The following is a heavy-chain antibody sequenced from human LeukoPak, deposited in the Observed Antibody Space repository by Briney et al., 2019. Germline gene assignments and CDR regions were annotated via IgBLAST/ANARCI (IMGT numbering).Heavy chain of an antibody. CDR1: GGSISSSSYY. CDR3: ARGPQLRRTAPEFDY. J-gene: IGHJ4*02. V-gene: IGHV4-39*07. Sequence: SETLSLTCTVSGGSISSSSYYWGWIRQPPGKGLEWIGEINHSGSTNYNPSLKSRVTISVDTSKNQFSLKLSSVTAADTAVYYCARGPQLRRTAPEFDYWGQGTLVTVSS. D-gene: IGHD3-3*01. CDR2: INHSGST.